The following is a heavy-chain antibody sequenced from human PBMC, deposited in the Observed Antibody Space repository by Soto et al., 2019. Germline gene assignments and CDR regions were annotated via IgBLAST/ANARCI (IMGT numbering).Heavy chain of an antibody. V-gene: IGHV1-18*01. Sequence: PRASVKVSCKASGYTFTSYGISWVRQAPGQGLEWMGWISAYNGNTNYAQKLQGRVTMTTDTSTSTAYMELRSLRSDDTAVYYCARDLAPHISGQYDYWGQGTLVTVSS. CDR1: GYTFTSYG. J-gene: IGHJ4*02. D-gene: IGHD3-3*02. CDR2: ISAYNGNT. CDR3: ARDLAPHISGQYDY.